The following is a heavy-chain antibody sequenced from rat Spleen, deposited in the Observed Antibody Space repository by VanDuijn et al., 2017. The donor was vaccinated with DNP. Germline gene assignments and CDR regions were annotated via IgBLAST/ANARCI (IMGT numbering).Heavy chain of an antibody. CDR3: TTETTTVASFDY. V-gene: IGHV5-20*01. CDR2: ISYDGSST. CDR1: GFTFSNYD. J-gene: IGHJ2*01. Sequence: EVQLVESGGGLVQPGRSLKLSCAASGFTFSNYDMAWVRQAPTKGLEWVASISYDGSSTYYRDSVKGRFTISRDNAKSTLYLQVNSLRSEDTATYYCTTETTTVASFDYWGQGVMVTVSS. D-gene: IGHD1-1*01.